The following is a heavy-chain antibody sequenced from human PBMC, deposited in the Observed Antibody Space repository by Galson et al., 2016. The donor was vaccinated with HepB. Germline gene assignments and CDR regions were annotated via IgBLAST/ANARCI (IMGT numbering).Heavy chain of an antibody. Sequence: SLRLSCAASGFTFSSYAMHWVRQAPGKGPEWVAVISNDGSNKYYADSVEGRFSISRVNSKNTLYLQMNSLRPEDTAVYYCARDRCSSTTCYGKYSNWFDPWGQGTLVAVSS. CDR1: GFTFSSYA. V-gene: IGHV3-30*04. J-gene: IGHJ5*02. CDR2: ISNDGSNK. D-gene: IGHD2-2*01. CDR3: ARDRCSSTTCYGKYSNWFDP.